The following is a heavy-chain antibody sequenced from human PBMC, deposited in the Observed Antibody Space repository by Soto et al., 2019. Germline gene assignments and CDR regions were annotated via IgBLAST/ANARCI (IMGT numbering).Heavy chain of an antibody. J-gene: IGHJ6*02. CDR1: GGSITSSGYY. D-gene: IGHD3-9*01. CDR2: TYYSGST. V-gene: IGHV4-39*01. Sequence: QLQLRESGPGLVNPSETLSLTCSVSGGSITSSGYYWGWIRQPPGKGLEWIGNTYYSGSTYYNPSRNSRVTMSVDTSKNQFSLNLRSVPAAGTAVYFCARHVMTGPYNYYWSGLDVWGHGTTVTVSS. CDR3: ARHVMTGPYNYYWSGLDV.